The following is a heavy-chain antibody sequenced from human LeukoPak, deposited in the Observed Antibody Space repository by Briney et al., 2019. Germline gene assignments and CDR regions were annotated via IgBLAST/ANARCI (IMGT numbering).Heavy chain of an antibody. Sequence: PGGSLRLSCAASGFTFSSYGMHWVRQAPSKGLEWVAVIWYDGSNKYYADSVKGRFTISRDNSKNTLYLQMNSLRAEDTAVYYCARSLEDYYYYGMDVWGKGTTVTVSS. CDR1: GFTFSSYG. J-gene: IGHJ6*04. D-gene: IGHD3-3*01. CDR3: ARSLEDYYYYGMDV. CDR2: IWYDGSNK. V-gene: IGHV3-33*01.